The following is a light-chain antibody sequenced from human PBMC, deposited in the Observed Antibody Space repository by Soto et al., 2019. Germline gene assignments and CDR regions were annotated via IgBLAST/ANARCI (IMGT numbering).Light chain of an antibody. V-gene: IGKV4-1*01. J-gene: IGKJ1*01. CDR2: WAS. CDR1: QSVLYSSNNKNY. Sequence: DIVMTQSPDSLAVSLGERATINCKSSQSVLYSSNNKNYLAWYQQKPGQPPKLLIYWASTRQSGVPDRFRGSGSGKDFTLNISSLKAEDVAVYYCQQYYSTPRTFGQGTKVEIK. CDR3: QQYYSTPRT.